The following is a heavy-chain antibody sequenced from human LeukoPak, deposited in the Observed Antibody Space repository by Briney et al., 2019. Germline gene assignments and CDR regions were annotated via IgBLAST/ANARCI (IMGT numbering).Heavy chain of an antibody. Sequence: ASVKVSCKASGYTFTSYYMHWVRQAPGQGLEWMGIINPNSGGTNYAQKFQGRVTMTRDTSISTAYMELSRLRSDDTAVYYCARGSLWFRGTFDYWGQGTLVTVSS. CDR2: INPNSGGT. D-gene: IGHD3-10*01. CDR1: GYTFTSYY. J-gene: IGHJ4*02. CDR3: ARGSLWFRGTFDY. V-gene: IGHV1-2*02.